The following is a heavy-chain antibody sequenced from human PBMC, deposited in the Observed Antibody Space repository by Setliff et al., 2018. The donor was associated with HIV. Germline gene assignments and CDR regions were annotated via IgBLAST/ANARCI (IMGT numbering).Heavy chain of an antibody. V-gene: IGHV1-69*05. CDR1: GGTFSSYA. Sequence: ASEKVSCKASGGTFSSYAINWVRQAPGQGLEWMGGILPMFGTLNFAQKFQGRVTITTDESTSTAYMELNSLRSEDTAVYYCAIGHSHGCGYSGSYGPFDIWGQGTMVTVSS. CDR3: AIGHSHGCGYSGSYGPFDI. D-gene: IGHD1-26*01. J-gene: IGHJ3*02. CDR2: ILPMFGTL.